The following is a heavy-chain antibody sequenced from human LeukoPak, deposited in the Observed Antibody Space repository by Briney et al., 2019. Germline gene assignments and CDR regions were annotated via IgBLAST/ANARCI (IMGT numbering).Heavy chain of an antibody. J-gene: IGHJ5*02. D-gene: IGHD3-3*01. Sequence: PSETLSLTCTVSGGSISSGGYYWSWIRQHPGKGLEWIGYIYYSGRTNYNPSLKSRITILVDTSKNQFSLKLSSVTAADTAVYYCARAETQYCDFWSGYHNWFDPWGQGTLVTVSS. CDR1: GGSISSGGYY. CDR3: ARAETQYCDFWSGYHNWFDP. CDR2: IYYSGRT. V-gene: IGHV4-61*08.